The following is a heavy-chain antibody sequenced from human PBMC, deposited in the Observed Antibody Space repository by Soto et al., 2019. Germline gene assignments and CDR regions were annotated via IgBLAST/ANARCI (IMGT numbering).Heavy chain of an antibody. CDR1: GFTFDDYA. V-gene: IGHV3-43D*04. CDR2: ISWDVVST. CDR3: AKEYGISNYYDSSGPLYGMDV. D-gene: IGHD3-22*01. J-gene: IGHJ6*04. Sequence: VGSLRLSCAASGFTFDDYAMHWDRQAPGKGLEWVSLISWDVVSTYYADSVKGRFTISRDNSKISLYLQMNSLRAEDTALYYCAKEYGISNYYDSSGPLYGMDVWGKGTTVTVSS.